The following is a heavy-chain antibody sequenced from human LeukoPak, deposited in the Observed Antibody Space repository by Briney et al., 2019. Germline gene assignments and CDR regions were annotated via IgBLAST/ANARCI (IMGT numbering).Heavy chain of an antibody. J-gene: IGHJ5*02. V-gene: IGHV4-59*08. D-gene: IGHD6-13*01. CDR2: IYYSGST. CDR3: ARHRASSSWYLRNWFDP. CDR1: GGSISSYY. Sequence: PSETLSLTCTVSGGSISSYYWSWIRQPPGKGLEWIGYIYYSGSTNYNPSLKSRVTISVDTSKNQFSLKLSSVTAADTAVYYCARHRASSSWYLRNWFDPWGQGTLVTVSS.